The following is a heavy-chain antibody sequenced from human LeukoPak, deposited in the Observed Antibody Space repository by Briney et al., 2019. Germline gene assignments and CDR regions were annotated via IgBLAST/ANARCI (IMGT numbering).Heavy chain of an antibody. CDR2: ISYDGSNK. Sequence: PGRSLRLSCAASGFTFSSYAMHWVRQAPGKGLEWVAVISYDGSNKYYADSVKGRFTISRDNSKNTLYLQMNSLRAEDTAVYYCARVFLRYYYDSSGYYDYWGQGTLVTVSS. J-gene: IGHJ4*02. V-gene: IGHV3-30*04. D-gene: IGHD3-22*01. CDR3: ARVFLRYYYDSSGYYDY. CDR1: GFTFSSYA.